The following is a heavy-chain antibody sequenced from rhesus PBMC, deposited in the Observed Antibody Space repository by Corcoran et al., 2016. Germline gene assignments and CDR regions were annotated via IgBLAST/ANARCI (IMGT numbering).Heavy chain of an antibody. Sequence: QVQLVQSGAEVKKPGASVKVSCKASGFTFGSYAISWVRLAPGQGLEWKGVIIPLVGITNDAEKDQGRDTITAETTTSTAYMEVSSLRSEDTAVYYCAREDGSNSYCFDYWGQGVLVTVSS. J-gene: IGHJ4*01. CDR1: GFTFGSYA. CDR3: AREDGSNSYCFDY. D-gene: IGHD4-29*01. CDR2: IIPLVGIT. V-gene: IGHV1-198*02.